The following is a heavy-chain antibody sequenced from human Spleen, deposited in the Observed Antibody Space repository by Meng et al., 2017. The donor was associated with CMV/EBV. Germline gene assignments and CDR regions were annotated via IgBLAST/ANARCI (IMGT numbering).Heavy chain of an antibody. J-gene: IGHJ5*02. V-gene: IGHV4-61*08. Sequence: SGGSVSSGDYYWSWLRQPPGKGLEWIGYIYYSGSTNYHPSLKSRVTISVDTSKNQFSLKLNYVTAADTAVYYCARDLTAGGRGDWFDPWGQGTLVTVSS. CDR1: GGSVSSGDYY. CDR2: IYYSGST. CDR3: ARDLTAGGRGDWFDP. D-gene: IGHD6-19*01.